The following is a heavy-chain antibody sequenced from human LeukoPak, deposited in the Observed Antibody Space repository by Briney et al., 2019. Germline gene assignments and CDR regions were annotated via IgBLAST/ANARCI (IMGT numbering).Heavy chain of an antibody. CDR1: GGSISSYY. D-gene: IGHD6-13*01. Sequence: PSETLFLTCTVSGGSISSYYWSWIRQPPGKGLEWIGYIYYSGSTNYNPSLKSRVTISVDTSKNQFSLKLSSVTAADTAVYYCARATLIAAAGNWFDPWGQGTLVTVSS. CDR2: IYYSGST. V-gene: IGHV4-59*01. J-gene: IGHJ5*02. CDR3: ARATLIAAAGNWFDP.